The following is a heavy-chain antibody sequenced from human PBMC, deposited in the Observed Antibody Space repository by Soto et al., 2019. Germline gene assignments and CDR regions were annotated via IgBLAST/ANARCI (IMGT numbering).Heavy chain of an antibody. J-gene: IGHJ4*02. CDR1: GGTFSSYA. CDR3: ARDRNEGYDSSGYYSDY. D-gene: IGHD3-22*01. V-gene: IGHV1-69*13. CDR2: IIPIFGTA. Sequence: SVKVSCKASGGTFSSYAISWVRQAPGQGLEWMGGIIPIFGTADYAQKFQGRVTITADESTSTAYMELSSLRSEDTAVYYCARDRNEGYDSSGYYSDYWGQGTLVTVSS.